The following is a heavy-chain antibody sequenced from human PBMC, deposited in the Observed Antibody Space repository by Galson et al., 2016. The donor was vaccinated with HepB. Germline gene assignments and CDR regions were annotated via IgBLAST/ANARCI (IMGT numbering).Heavy chain of an antibody. D-gene: IGHD6-19*01. V-gene: IGHV3-23*01. CDR2: ITGGGGGT. CDR3: AKDSGSGWYGDYLDY. J-gene: IGHJ4*02. CDR1: GFTFSSYA. Sequence: SLRLSCAASGFTFSSYAMNWVRQAPGKGLEWVSSITGGGGGTYYANSVKGRFTVSRDNSKNTLYLQMNSLSVEDTAVYYCAKDSGSGWYGDYLDYWGPGTLVTVAS.